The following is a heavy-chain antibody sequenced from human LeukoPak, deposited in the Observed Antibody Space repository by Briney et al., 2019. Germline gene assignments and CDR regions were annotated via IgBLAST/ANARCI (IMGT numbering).Heavy chain of an antibody. V-gene: IGHV3-49*03. CDR2: IRSKAYGGTT. Sequence: GRSLRLSCTASGFTFGDYAMSWFRQAPGKGLEWVGFIRSKAYGGTTEYAASVKGRFTISRDDSKNTLYLQMNSLKTEDTAVYYCIKDNGYLQYWGQGTLVIVSS. J-gene: IGHJ1*01. CDR1: GFTFGDYA. CDR3: IKDNGYLQY.